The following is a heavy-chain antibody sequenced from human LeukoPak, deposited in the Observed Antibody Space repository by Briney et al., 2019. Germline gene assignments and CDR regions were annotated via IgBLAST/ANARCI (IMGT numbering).Heavy chain of an antibody. CDR2: ITSSRTYI. J-gene: IGHJ4*02. V-gene: IGHV3-21*01. CDR1: RFTFSTYS. Sequence: GGSLRLSCAASRFTFSTYSMNWVRQAPGKGLEWVSSITSSRTYIYYADSVKGRFTISRDNAKNALYLQMNSLRVGDTAVYYCASGGIYYGAAFDFWGQGSLVTVSA. CDR3: ASGGIYYGAAFDF. D-gene: IGHD1-26*01.